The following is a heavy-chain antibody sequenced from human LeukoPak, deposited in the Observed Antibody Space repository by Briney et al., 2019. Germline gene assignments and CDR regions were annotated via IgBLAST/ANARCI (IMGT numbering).Heavy chain of an antibody. CDR3: ANPPYCSSTSCYQDAYYYYMDV. Sequence: GGSLRLSCAASGFTFSSYAKSWVWQAPGQGLELVSVISGSGGSTYYADSVKGRFTISRDNSKNTLYLQMNSLRAEDTAVYYCANPPYCSSTSCYQDAYYYYMDVWGKGTTVTVSS. D-gene: IGHD2-2*01. CDR1: GFTFSSYA. J-gene: IGHJ6*03. V-gene: IGHV3-23*01. CDR2: ISGSGGST.